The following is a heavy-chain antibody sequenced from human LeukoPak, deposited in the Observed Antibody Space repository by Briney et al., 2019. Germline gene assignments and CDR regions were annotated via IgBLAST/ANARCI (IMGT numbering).Heavy chain of an antibody. D-gene: IGHD3-10*01. CDR3: ARDFRVEELWFGEYYYYYGMDV. J-gene: IGHJ6*02. V-gene: IGHV3-33*01. CDR2: IWYDGSNK. CDR1: GFTFSSYG. Sequence: GGSLRLSCAASGFTFSSYGMHWVRQAPGKGLEWVAVIWYDGSNKYYADSVKGRFTISRDNSKNTLYLQMNSLRAEDTAVYYCARDFRVEELWFGEYYYYYGMDVWGQGTTVTVSS.